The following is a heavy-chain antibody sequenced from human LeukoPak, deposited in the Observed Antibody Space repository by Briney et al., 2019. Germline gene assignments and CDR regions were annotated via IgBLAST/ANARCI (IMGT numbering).Heavy chain of an antibody. CDR3: ATYDFWMAPY. D-gene: IGHD3-3*01. J-gene: IGHJ4*02. V-gene: IGHV3-7*01. CDR2: IKQDESEK. CDR1: GFTFSNYW. Sequence: GGSLRLSCAASGFTFSNYWMTWVRQAPGKGLEWVANIKQDESEKYYVDSAKGRFTISRDNAKNSLYLQMNSLRAEDTAVYYCATYDFWMAPYWGQGTLVTVSS.